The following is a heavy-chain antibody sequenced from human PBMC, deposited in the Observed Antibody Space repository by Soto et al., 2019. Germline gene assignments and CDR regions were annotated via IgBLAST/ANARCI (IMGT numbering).Heavy chain of an antibody. V-gene: IGHV1-3*04. CDR1: GYGFTHYA. D-gene: IGHD3-10*01. CDR2: INTDTDNK. Sequence: ASVKVSCKASGYGFTHYALHWVRQAPGQRFEWIGWINTDTDNKKFSPKFQDRVTITRDTSASTVYMHLSRLTSDDTAVYYCARVVRGMSIYFDHWGQGTLVTVSS. CDR3: ARVVRGMSIYFDH. J-gene: IGHJ4*02.